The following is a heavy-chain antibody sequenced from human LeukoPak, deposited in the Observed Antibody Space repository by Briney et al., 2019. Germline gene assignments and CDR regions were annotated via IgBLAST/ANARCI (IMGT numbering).Heavy chain of an antibody. CDR3: AKPPSIAVAGTSFDY. V-gene: IGHV1-2*02. J-gene: IGHJ4*02. CDR2: INPNSGGT. CDR1: GYTFTGYY. Sequence: GASVKVSCKASGYTFTGYYMHWVRQAPGQGLEWMGWINPNSGGTNYAQKFQGRVTMTRDKSISTAYMELSRLRSDDTAVYYCAKPPSIAVAGTSFDYWGQGTLVTVSS. D-gene: IGHD6-19*01.